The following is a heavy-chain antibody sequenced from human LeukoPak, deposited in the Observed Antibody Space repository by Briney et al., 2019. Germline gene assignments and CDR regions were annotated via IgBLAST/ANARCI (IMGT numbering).Heavy chain of an antibody. CDR1: GGSFSGYY. D-gene: IGHD3-10*01. CDR3: ARGHRYYGSGPNRGYYYYGMDV. V-gene: IGHV4-34*01. Sequence: SETLSLTCAVYGGSFSGYYWSWIRQPPGKGLEWIGEINHSGSTNYNPSLKSRVTISVDTSKNQFSLKLSSVTAADTAVYYCARGHRYYGSGPNRGYYYYGMDVWGQGTTVTVSS. CDR2: INHSGST. J-gene: IGHJ6*02.